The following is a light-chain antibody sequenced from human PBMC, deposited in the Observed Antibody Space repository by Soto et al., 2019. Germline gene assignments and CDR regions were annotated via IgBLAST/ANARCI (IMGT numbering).Light chain of an antibody. CDR3: QQSYSTLRT. Sequence: DIQMTQSPSSLSASVGYRVTITCRASQSISSYLNWYQQKPGKAPKLLIYAASSLQSGVPSRFSGSGSGTDFTLTISSLQPEDFATYYCQQSYSTLRTFGQGTKVEIK. V-gene: IGKV1-39*01. J-gene: IGKJ1*01. CDR2: AAS. CDR1: QSISSY.